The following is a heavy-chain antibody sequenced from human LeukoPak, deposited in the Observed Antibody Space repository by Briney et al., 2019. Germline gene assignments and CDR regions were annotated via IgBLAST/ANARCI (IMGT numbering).Heavy chain of an antibody. J-gene: IGHJ3*02. V-gene: IGHV4-61*01. D-gene: IGHD6-19*01. CDR2: IYYSGST. CDR1: GGSVSSGSYY. CDR3: ARDQRSVAVAGTGRAFDI. Sequence: PSETLSLTCTVSGGSVSSGSYYWSWIRQPPGKGLEWIGYIYYSGSTNYSPSLKSRVTISVDTSKNQFSLKLSSVTAADTAVYYCARDQRSVAVAGTGRAFDIWGQGTMVTVSS.